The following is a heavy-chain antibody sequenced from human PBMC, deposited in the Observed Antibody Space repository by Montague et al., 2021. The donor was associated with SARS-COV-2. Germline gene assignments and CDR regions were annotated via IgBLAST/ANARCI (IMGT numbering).Heavy chain of an antibody. CDR2: TYYRSKWYN. CDR1: GDSVSSNSAA. V-gene: IGHV6-1*01. Sequence: CAISGDSVSSNSAAWNSIRHSPSRGLDWLVMTYYRSKWYNDYAVSVKGRITINPDTSKNQFSLQLNSVTPEDTAVYYCARDDPYCTNGVCYTGNWFDPWGQGTLVTVSS. J-gene: IGHJ5*02. D-gene: IGHD2-8*01. CDR3: ARDDPYCTNGVCYTGNWFDP.